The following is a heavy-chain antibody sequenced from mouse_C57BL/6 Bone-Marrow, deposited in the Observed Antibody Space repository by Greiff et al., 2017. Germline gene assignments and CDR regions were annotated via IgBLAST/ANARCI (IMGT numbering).Heavy chain of an antibody. CDR1: GYTFTSYV. D-gene: IGHD1-1*01. CDR3: AAIYVGFDY. J-gene: IGHJ2*01. V-gene: IGHV1-81*01. Sequence: QVHVKLSGAELARPGASVMLSFKPSGYTFTSYVISWVKQRTGQGLEWIGEIYPRSGNTYYNEKFKGKAKLTADKSSSTAYMELRSLTSEDSAVYFCAAIYVGFDYWGQGTKLTVSS. CDR2: IYPRSGNT.